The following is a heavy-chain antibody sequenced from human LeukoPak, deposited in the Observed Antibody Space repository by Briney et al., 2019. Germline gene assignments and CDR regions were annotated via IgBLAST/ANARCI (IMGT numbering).Heavy chain of an antibody. J-gene: IGHJ4*02. V-gene: IGHV4-59*01. CDR3: PRGAILVDY. Sequence: SETLSLTCIVSGGSISSYYWSWIRQPPGKGLEWIGYIYYSGSTNYNPSLKSRVTISVDTSKNQFSLKLSSVTAADTAVYYCPRGAILVDYWGQGTLVTVSS. CDR1: GGSISSYY. CDR2: IYYSGST.